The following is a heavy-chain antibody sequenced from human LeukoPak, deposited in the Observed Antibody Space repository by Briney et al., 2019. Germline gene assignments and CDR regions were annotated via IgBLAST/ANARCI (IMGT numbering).Heavy chain of an antibody. J-gene: IGHJ4*02. D-gene: IGHD6-6*01. Sequence: SETLSLTCTVSGGSISNYYWSWIRQAAGKGLEWIGRIDTSGSTKYNPSLKSRVPMSVETSKNQFTLRLTSVTAADTAVYYCATRIGGGSSCYFDYWGQGTLVTVSS. V-gene: IGHV4-4*07. CDR2: IDTSGST. CDR3: ATRIGGGSSCYFDY. CDR1: GGSISNYY.